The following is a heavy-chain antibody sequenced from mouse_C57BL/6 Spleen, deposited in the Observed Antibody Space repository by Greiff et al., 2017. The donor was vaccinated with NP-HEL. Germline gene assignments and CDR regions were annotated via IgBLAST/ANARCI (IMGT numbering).Heavy chain of an antibody. CDR2: INPSSGYT. Sequence: QVQLQQSGAELAKPGASVKLSCKASGYTFTSYWMHWVKQSPGQGLEWIGYINPSSGYTKYNQKFKDKATLTADKSSSTAYMQLSSLTYEDSAVYYCANYDYDERSWFAYWGQGTLVTVSA. V-gene: IGHV1-7*01. D-gene: IGHD2-4*01. CDR1: GYTFTSYW. CDR3: ANYDYDERSWFAY. J-gene: IGHJ3*01.